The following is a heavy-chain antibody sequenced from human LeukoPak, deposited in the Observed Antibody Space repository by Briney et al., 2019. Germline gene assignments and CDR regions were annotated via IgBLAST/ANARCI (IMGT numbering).Heavy chain of an antibody. V-gene: IGHV4-39*02. CDR3: ARDGYNPIDY. Sequence: SETLSLTCTVSGGSISSSTYYWGWIRQPPGKGLEWIGTIYYSGSSYYNPSLKSRVTISVDTSKNQFSLKLGSVTAADTAVYCCARDGYNPIDYWGHGTLVTVSS. CDR1: GGSISSSTYY. D-gene: IGHD5-18*01. CDR2: IYYSGSS. J-gene: IGHJ4*01.